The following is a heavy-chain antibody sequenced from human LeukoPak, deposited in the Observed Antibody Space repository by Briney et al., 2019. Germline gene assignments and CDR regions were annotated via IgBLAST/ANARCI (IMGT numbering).Heavy chain of an antibody. J-gene: IGHJ6*02. CDR2: ISGSGGST. Sequence: GGSLRLSCAASGFAFSSYAMSWVRQAPGKGLEWVSAISGSGGSTYYADSVKGRFTISRDNSRNTLYLQMNSLRAEDTAVYYCAKRGYSGTICCHGMDVWGQGTTVTVSS. CDR3: AKRGYSGTICCHGMDV. V-gene: IGHV3-23*01. CDR1: GFAFSSYA. D-gene: IGHD2-2*01.